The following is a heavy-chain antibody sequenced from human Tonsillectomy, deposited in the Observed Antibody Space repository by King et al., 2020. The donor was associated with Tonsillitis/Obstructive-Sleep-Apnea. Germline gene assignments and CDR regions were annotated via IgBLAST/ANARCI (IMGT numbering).Heavy chain of an antibody. CDR2: ISNDGSNK. J-gene: IGHJ3*02. V-gene: IGHV3-30*01. Sequence: VQLVESGGGVVQPGRSLRLSCAASGFTFSSYAMHWVRQAPGKGLEWVAVISNDGSNKYYADSVKGRFTISRDNSKNTLYLQMNSLRAEDTAVYYCARAIFGVVIDAFDIWGQGTMVTVSS. CDR1: GFTFSSYA. CDR3: ARAIFGVVIDAFDI. D-gene: IGHD3-3*01.